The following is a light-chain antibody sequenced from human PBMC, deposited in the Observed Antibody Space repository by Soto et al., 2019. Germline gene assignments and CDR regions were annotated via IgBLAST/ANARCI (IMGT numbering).Light chain of an antibody. Sequence: QSVLTQPPSASGSPGQSVTISCTGTSSDVGGYNYVSWYQQHPGKAPKLMIYDVSKRPSGVPDRFSGSKSGNTASLTVSGLQAEDEADSYCSSYASSNNYVFGTGTKLTVL. CDR2: DVS. V-gene: IGLV2-8*01. CDR1: SSDVGGYNY. J-gene: IGLJ1*01. CDR3: SSYASSNNYV.